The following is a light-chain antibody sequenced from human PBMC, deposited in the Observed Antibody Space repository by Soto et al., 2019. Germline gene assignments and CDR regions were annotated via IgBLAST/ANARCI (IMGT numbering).Light chain of an antibody. CDR2: GAS. Sequence: EIVMTQSPATLSVSPGERATLSCRASQSVSSNLDWYQQKPGQAPRLLIYGASTRATGIPARFSGSGSGTEITIIISSLQSEDFAVHYCQQYNNWRLTVGGGTKVEIK. V-gene: IGKV3-15*01. CDR1: QSVSSN. CDR3: QQYNNWRLT. J-gene: IGKJ4*01.